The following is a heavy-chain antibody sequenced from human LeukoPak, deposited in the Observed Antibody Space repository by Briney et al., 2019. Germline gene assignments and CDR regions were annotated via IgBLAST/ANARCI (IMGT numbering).Heavy chain of an antibody. Sequence: PSETLSLTCAVYGGSFSGYYWSWIRQPPGKGLEWIGEINHSGSTNYNPSLKSRATISVDTSKNQFSLKLSSVTAADTAVYYCARRGGYSYGYGYFGVYYFDYWGQGTLVTVSS. D-gene: IGHD5-18*01. CDR3: ARRGGYSYGYGYFGVYYFDY. J-gene: IGHJ4*02. CDR2: INHSGST. CDR1: GGSFSGYY. V-gene: IGHV4-34*01.